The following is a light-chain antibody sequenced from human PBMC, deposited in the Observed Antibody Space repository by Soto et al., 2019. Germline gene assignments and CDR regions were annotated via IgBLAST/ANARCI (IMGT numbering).Light chain of an antibody. Sequence: IQLTQSPPCLSASVGDRVTITCRASQGVSSSLAWYHQQPGKAPKLLIYAATTLQSGVPSRFSGSGSGTDFTLTINSLQPEDFATYYCQQLHSYPFTFGQGTRLENK. CDR2: AAT. CDR3: QQLHSYPFT. J-gene: IGKJ5*01. CDR1: QGVSSS. V-gene: IGKV1-9*01.